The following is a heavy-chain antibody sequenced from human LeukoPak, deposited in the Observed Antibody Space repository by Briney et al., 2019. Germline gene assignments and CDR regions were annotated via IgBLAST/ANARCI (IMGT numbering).Heavy chain of an antibody. CDR2: INQDGSKK. CDR1: GYIFSSHW. CDR3: ARDPDHIDGAHFDY. D-gene: IGHD1-14*01. Sequence: PGGSLRLSCAASGYIFSSHWVNWVRQAPGKGLEWVANINQDGSKKYYVDSVKGRFTISRDNAKNSLYLQMNSLRAEDTALYYRARDPDHIDGAHFDYWGQGALVTVSS. V-gene: IGHV3-7*01. J-gene: IGHJ4*02.